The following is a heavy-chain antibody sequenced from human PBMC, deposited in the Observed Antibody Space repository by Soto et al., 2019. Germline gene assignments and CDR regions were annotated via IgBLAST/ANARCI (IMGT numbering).Heavy chain of an antibody. CDR2: IRSKAYGGTT. V-gene: IGHV3-49*04. CDR3: TRVAVAFDI. J-gene: IGHJ3*02. CDR1: GFTFGDYA. Sequence: PGGSLRLSCTASGFTFGDYAMSWVRQAPGKGLEWVGFIRSKAYGGTTEYAASVKGRFTISRDDSKSIAYLQMNSLKTEDTAVYYCTRVAVAFDIWGQGTMVTVS.